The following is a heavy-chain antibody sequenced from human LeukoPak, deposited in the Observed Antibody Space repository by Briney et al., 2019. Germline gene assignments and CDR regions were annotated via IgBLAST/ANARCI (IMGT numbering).Heavy chain of an antibody. CDR3: ARLPPDYYGSGSYYLYYYYMDV. J-gene: IGHJ6*03. Sequence: GESLKISCKGSGYTFTSYWIGWVRQMPGKGLEWMGIIYPGDSDTRYSPSFQGQVTISADKSISTAYLQWSSLKASDTAMYYCARLPPDYYGSGSYYLYYYYMDVWGKGTTVTVSS. CDR1: GYTFTSYW. D-gene: IGHD3-10*01. V-gene: IGHV5-51*01. CDR2: IYPGDSDT.